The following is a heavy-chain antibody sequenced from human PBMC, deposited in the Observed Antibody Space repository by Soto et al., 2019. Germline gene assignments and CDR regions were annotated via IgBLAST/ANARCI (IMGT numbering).Heavy chain of an antibody. CDR1: GYTFRDYW. D-gene: IGHD6-19*01. V-gene: IGHV5-51*01. J-gene: IGHJ4*02. CDR3: VRHSPAAVALENLTFDQ. Sequence: EVQLVQSGAEVRKPGESLQISCKGSGYTFRDYWIGWVRQTPGKGLEWMGIVHPGDSDTRYKWSFRGQVTISADKSISTVYLQWNSLQASDSAMYYCVRHSPAAVALENLTFDQWGQGTLVTVS. CDR2: VHPGDSDT.